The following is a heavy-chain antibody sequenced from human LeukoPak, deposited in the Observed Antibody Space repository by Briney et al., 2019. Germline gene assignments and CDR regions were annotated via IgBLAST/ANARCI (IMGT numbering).Heavy chain of an antibody. Sequence: GGSLRLSCAASGFTFSSYAMHWVRQAPGKGLEYVSAISSNGGSTYYANSVKGRFTISRDNSKNTLYLQMGSLRAEDMAVYYCARAEYDFWSGSYYYYYMDVWGKGTTVTVSS. CDR1: GFTFSSYA. CDR2: ISSNGGST. D-gene: IGHD3-3*01. CDR3: ARAEYDFWSGSYYYYYMDV. J-gene: IGHJ6*03. V-gene: IGHV3-64*01.